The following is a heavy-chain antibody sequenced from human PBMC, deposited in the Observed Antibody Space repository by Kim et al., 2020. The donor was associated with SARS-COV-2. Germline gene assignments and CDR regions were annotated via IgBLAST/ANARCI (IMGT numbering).Heavy chain of an antibody. CDR2: ISSSTI. Sequence: GGSLRLSCAASGFTFSSYSMNWVRQAPGKGLEWVSYISSSTIYYADSVKGRFTISRDNAKNSLYLQMNSLRDEDTAMYYCASPRGGWYSGFDYWGQGTLVTVSS. V-gene: IGHV3-48*02. CDR1: GFTFSSYS. J-gene: IGHJ4*02. CDR3: ASPRGGWYSGFDY. D-gene: IGHD6-19*01.